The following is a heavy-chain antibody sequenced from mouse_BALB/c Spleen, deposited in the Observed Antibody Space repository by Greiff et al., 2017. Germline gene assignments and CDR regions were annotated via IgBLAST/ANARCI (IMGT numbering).Heavy chain of an antibody. V-gene: IGHV1S56*01. Sequence: QVQLQQSGPELVKPGASVRISCKASGYTFTSYYIHWVKQRPGQGLEWIGWIYPGNVNTKYNEKFKGKATLTADKSSSTAYMQLSSLTSEDSAVYFCARNYGSSSLFAYWGQGTLVTVSA. D-gene: IGHD1-1*01. CDR3: ARNYGSSSLFAY. J-gene: IGHJ3*01. CDR1: GYTFTSYY. CDR2: IYPGNVNT.